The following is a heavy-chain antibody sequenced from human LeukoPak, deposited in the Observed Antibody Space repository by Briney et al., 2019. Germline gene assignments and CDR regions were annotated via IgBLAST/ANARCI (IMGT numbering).Heavy chain of an antibody. CDR1: GGSISGGSYY. D-gene: IGHD5-12*01. CDR2: IYYRGST. J-gene: IGHJ5*02. CDR3: ARGGSVVAAIKRWFEP. V-gene: IGHV4-39*07. Sequence: SETLSLTCTVSGGSISGGSYYSGWIRQPPGKGLVWIGSIYYRGSTYYNPSLKSRVTVSVDTSKNQFSLKLSSVTAADTAVYYCARGGSVVAAIKRWFEPWGQGDLVTVSS.